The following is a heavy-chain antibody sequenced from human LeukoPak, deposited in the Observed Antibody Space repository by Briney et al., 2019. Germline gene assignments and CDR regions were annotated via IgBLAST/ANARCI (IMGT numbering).Heavy chain of an antibody. D-gene: IGHD3-10*01. CDR1: GGSFSGYY. CDR3: AREPNYGSGIFYYYHYMDV. CDR2: INHSGST. Sequence: PSETLSLTCAVYGGSFSGYYWSWIRQPPGKGLEWIGEINHSGSTNYNPFLKSRVTISVDTSKNQCSLKLSSVTAADTAVYYCAREPNYGSGIFYYYHYMDVWGKGTTVTVSS. V-gene: IGHV4-34*01. J-gene: IGHJ6*03.